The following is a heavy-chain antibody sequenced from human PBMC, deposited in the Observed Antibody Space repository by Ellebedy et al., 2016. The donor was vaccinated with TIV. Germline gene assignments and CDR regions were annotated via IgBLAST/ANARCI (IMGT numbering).Heavy chain of an antibody. Sequence: ASVKVSCXGSGYTFATHGINWVRQAPGQGLEWMGWISGDNVHTRYAQKLQGRVTMTTDTSTSTAYMELRSLRSDDTAVYYCARDIPTTMGSWFDPWGQGTLVTVSS. D-gene: IGHD3-10*01. V-gene: IGHV1-18*01. CDR3: ARDIPTTMGSWFDP. J-gene: IGHJ5*02. CDR1: GYTFATHG. CDR2: ISGDNVHT.